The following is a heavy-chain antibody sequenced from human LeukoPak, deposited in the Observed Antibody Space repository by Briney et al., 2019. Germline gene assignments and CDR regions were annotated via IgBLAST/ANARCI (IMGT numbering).Heavy chain of an antibody. J-gene: IGHJ4*02. CDR3: AKAGYGDYSIDY. Sequence: PGGSLRLSRAASGFTFSSYGMHWVRQAPGKGLEWVAFRRYDGSNKYYADSVKGRFTISRDNSKNTLYLQMNSLRAEDTAVYYCAKAGYGDYSIDYWGQGTLVTVSS. D-gene: IGHD4-17*01. V-gene: IGHV3-30*02. CDR1: GFTFSSYG. CDR2: RRYDGSNK.